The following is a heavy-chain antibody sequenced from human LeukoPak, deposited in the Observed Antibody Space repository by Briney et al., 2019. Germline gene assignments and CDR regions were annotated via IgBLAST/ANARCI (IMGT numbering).Heavy chain of an antibody. D-gene: IGHD6-19*01. CDR1: SGSIFSSNW. CDR3: ARVASSVRDDAIDT. CDR2: IFHSGST. V-gene: IGHV4-4*02. Sequence: SETLSLTCAVSSGSIFSSNWWSWVRQPPGKGLEWIGQIFHSGSTSYSPSLKSRVTISVDKSKNQFSLRLSFATAADTALYYCARVASSVRDDAIDTWGQGTMVIVSS. J-gene: IGHJ3*02.